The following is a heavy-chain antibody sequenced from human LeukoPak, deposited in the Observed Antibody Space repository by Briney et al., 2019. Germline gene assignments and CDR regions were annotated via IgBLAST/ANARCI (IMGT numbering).Heavy chain of an antibody. Sequence: SETLSLTCTVSGGSISSSSYYWGWIRQPPGKGLEWIGSIYYSGSTYYNPSLKRRVTISVDTSKNQFSLKLSSVTAADTAVYYCARHPYGGYVDYWGQGTLVTVSS. D-gene: IGHD4/OR15-4a*01. J-gene: IGHJ4*02. V-gene: IGHV4-39*01. CDR2: IYYSGST. CDR3: ARHPYGGYVDY. CDR1: GGSISSSSYY.